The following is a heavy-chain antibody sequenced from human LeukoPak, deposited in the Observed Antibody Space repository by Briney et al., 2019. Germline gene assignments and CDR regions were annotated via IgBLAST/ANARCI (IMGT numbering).Heavy chain of an antibody. J-gene: IGHJ4*02. CDR3: ARGVTGPGYYFDY. V-gene: IGHV6-1*01. Sequence: SQTLSLTCAISGDSVSSNSAAWNWIRQSPSRGLEWLGRTYYRSKWYNDYPVSVKGRITINPDTSRNQFSLQLNSVTPEDTAIYYCARGVTGPGYYFDYWGQGTLVTVSS. CDR2: TYYRSKWYN. CDR1: GDSVSSNSAA. D-gene: IGHD2-8*01.